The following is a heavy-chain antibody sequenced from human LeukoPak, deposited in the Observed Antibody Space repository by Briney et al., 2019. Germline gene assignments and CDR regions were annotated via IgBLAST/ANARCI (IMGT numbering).Heavy chain of an antibody. D-gene: IGHD2-15*01. Sequence: ASVKVSCKASGYTFSSYGISWVRQAPGQGLEWMGWISAYNGNTNYAQKLQGRVTMTTDTSTSTAYMELRSLRSDDTAVYYCARIQYSDDAFDIWGQGTMVTVSS. J-gene: IGHJ3*02. V-gene: IGHV1-18*01. CDR2: ISAYNGNT. CDR1: GYTFSSYG. CDR3: ARIQYSDDAFDI.